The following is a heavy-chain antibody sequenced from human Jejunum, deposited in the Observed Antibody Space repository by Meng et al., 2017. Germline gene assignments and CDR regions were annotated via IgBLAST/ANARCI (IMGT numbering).Heavy chain of an antibody. CDR1: GGSISSDDYY. CDR2: IHHIGSA. V-gene: IGHV4-30-4*01. J-gene: IGHJ4*02. Sequence: QVQLQESGPGLVKPSQTLSLTCTVSGGSISSDDYYWSWLRQPPGKGLEWIGYIHHIGSAFYHPALKSRATVSVDTSKNQFSLELKSVTAADTALYYCARERWEDYESRGFDSWGQGTLVTVSS. D-gene: IGHD3-22*01. CDR3: ARERWEDYESRGFDS.